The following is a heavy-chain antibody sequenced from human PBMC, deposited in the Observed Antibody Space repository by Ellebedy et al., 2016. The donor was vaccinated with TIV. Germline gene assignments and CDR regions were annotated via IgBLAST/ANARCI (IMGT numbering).Heavy chain of an antibody. D-gene: IGHD6-13*01. CDR1: GFTFSSYG. CDR3: AKALGGAAAGSPFDY. Sequence: GGSLRLSCAASGFTFSSYGMHWVRQAPGKGLEWVAVISYDGNNEYYADSVKGRFTISRDNSKNTLYLQMNSLRAEDTAVHYCAKALGGAAAGSPFDYWGQGTLVTVSS. CDR2: ISYDGNNE. J-gene: IGHJ4*02. V-gene: IGHV3-30*18.